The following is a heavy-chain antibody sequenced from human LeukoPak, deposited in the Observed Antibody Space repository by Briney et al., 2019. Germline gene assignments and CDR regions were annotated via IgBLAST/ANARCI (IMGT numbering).Heavy chain of an antibody. D-gene: IGHD2-2*01. CDR3: AAPQPAAPEYFQH. CDR1: GFTFSSYG. J-gene: IGHJ1*01. V-gene: IGHV3-30*03. CDR2: ISYDGSSK. Sequence: GGSLRLSCAASGFTFSSYGMHWVRQAPGKGLEWVAVISYDGSSKYYADSVKGRFTISRDNSKNTLYLQMNSLRAEDTAMYYCAAPQPAAPEYFQHWGQDALVTVSS.